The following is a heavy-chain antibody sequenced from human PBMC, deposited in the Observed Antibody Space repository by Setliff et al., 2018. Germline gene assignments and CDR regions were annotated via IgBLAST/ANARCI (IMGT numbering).Heavy chain of an antibody. CDR1: GFRFSRHW. J-gene: IGHJ5*02. V-gene: IGHV3-7*03. CDR3: ARDNVILDDSRGIFYPWYDP. Sequence: PGESLTISCAASGFRFSRHWMTWVRQAPGKGLEWVANIKEDGSEEYYVDSVRGRFSISRDNAKDSVFLEMNSLRADDTAVYYCARDNVILDDSRGIFYPWYDPWGQGTLVTVSS. CDR2: IKEDGSEE. D-gene: IGHD4-4*01.